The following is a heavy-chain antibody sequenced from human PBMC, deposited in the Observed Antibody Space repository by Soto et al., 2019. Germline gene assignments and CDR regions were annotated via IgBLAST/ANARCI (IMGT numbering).Heavy chain of an antibody. CDR3: AKGSSTTNFSYFES. V-gene: IGHV3-9*01. Sequence: EVQLVESGGGLEQPGRSLRLSCAASGFTFDDYAMHWVRQAPGKGLEWVSSISWNSGNIGYADSVKGRFTISRDNAKNSLYLQMNSLRPEDTALYYCAKGSSTTNFSYFESWGQGTLVTVSS. CDR1: GFTFDDYA. D-gene: IGHD2-2*01. J-gene: IGHJ4*02. CDR2: ISWNSGNI.